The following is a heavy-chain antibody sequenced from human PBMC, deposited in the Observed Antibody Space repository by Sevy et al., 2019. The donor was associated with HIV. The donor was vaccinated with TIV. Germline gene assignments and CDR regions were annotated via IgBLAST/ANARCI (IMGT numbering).Heavy chain of an antibody. J-gene: IGHJ4*02. CDR1: GFTFSSYS. CDR3: ARDPEQLVGNYVDY. CDR2: ISGRSNTK. D-gene: IGHD6-13*01. Sequence: GGSLRLSCAASGFTFSSYSMNWVRQAPGKGLEWVSYISGRSNTKYYADSVKGRFTISRDNAKNSLYLQRNSVSAEDTAVYYCARDPEQLVGNYVDYWGQGAPGT. V-gene: IGHV3-48*01.